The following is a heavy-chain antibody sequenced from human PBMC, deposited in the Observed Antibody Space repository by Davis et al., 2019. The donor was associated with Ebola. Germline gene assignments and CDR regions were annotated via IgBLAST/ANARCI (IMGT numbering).Heavy chain of an antibody. CDR3: ARGERRYYDYNGMDV. CDR1: GFTFSDYY. V-gene: IGHV3-11*01. CDR2: ISTYGTTI. J-gene: IGHJ6*02. D-gene: IGHD1-1*01. Sequence: GESLKIPCAASGFTFSDYYMRWIRQAPGNGLEWVSYISTYGTTIYYGDSVKGRFTIPRDNAKNSLYLQMHSLGPEDTSVYACARGERRYYDYNGMDVWGQGTTVTVSS.